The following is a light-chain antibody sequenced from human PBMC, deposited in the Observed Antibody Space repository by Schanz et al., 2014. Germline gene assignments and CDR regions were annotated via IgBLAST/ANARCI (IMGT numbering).Light chain of an antibody. CDR2: DAS. CDR1: QSVSSY. CDR3: QQRDNWPLLT. Sequence: EIVLTQSPATLSLSPGERATLSCRASQSVSSYLAWYQQKPGQAPRLLIYDASNSATGIPARFSGSGSGTDFTLAISSPEPEDFAVYYCQQRDNWPLLTFGGGTKVEIK. J-gene: IGKJ4*01. V-gene: IGKV3-11*01.